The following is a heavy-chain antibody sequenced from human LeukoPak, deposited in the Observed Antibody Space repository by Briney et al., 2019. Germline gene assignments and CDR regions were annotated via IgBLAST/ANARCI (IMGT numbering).Heavy chain of an antibody. D-gene: IGHD3-3*01. CDR2: MHTSGST. Sequence: SETLSLTCTVSGVAISNYYWNWIRQPAAKGQEWIGRMHTSGSTNYNPSLKSRVTMSVDTSKNQFSLKLSSVTAADTAVYYCARDREWLIDYWGQGTLVTVSS. CDR1: GVAISNYY. J-gene: IGHJ4*02. CDR3: ARDREWLIDY. V-gene: IGHV4-4*07.